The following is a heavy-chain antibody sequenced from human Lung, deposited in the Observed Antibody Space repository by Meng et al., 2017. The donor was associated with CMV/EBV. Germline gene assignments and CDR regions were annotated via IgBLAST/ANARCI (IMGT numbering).Heavy chain of an antibody. CDR3: ARTMGPAPFDY. Sequence: GSLRPSCKGSGYSFSSYWIGWVRQMPGKGLEWMGIIYPGDSDTTYSPSFQGQVTISADKSISTAYLQWSSLKASDTAMYYCARTMGPAPFDYWGQGTLVTVSS. D-gene: IGHD3-10*01. CDR2: IYPGDSDT. V-gene: IGHV5-51*01. CDR1: GYSFSSYW. J-gene: IGHJ4*02.